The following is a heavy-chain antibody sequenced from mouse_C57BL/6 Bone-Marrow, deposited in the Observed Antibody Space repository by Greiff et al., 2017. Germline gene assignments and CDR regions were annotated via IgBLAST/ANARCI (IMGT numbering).Heavy chain of an antibody. D-gene: IGHD4-1*01. Sequence: QVQLQQPGAELVKPGASVKLSCKASGYTFTSYWITWVTQRPGQGLEWIGDIYPGSGSTNYNETFKSKATLTVATSSSTAYMPLSSLTSEDSAVYYCARTGGDWYCDVWGTGTTVTVSS. CDR2: IYPGSGST. CDR3: ARTGGDWYCDV. V-gene: IGHV1-55*01. J-gene: IGHJ1*03. CDR1: GYTFTSYW.